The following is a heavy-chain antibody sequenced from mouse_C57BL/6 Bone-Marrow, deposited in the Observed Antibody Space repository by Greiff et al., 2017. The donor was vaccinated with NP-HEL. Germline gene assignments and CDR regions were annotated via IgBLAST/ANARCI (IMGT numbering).Heavy chain of an antibody. V-gene: IGHV1-81*01. D-gene: IGHD1-1*01. CDR2: IYPRSGNT. CDR1: GYTFTSYG. CDR3: ARGNYGSLWYFDV. Sequence: QVQLQQSGAELARPGASVKLSCKASGYTFTSYGISWVKQRTGQGLEWIGEIYPRSGNTYYNEKFKGKATLTADKSSSTAYMELRSLTSEDSAVYFCARGNYGSLWYFDVWGTGTTVTVSS. J-gene: IGHJ1*03.